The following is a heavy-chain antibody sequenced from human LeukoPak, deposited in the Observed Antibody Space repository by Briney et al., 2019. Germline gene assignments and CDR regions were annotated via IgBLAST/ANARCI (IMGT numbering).Heavy chain of an antibody. CDR1: GYTFSGYY. CDR2: INPNSGGT. CDR3: ARDRSVGAANNWFAP. J-gene: IGHJ5*02. V-gene: IGHV1-2*02. Sequence: ASVRVSCKASGYTFSGYYMHWVRQAPGQGLEWMGWINPNSGGTNYAQTFQGRVTITRDTSISTAYMELSRLRSDDTAVYYCARDRSVGAANNWFAPWGQGTLVTVSS. D-gene: IGHD2-15*01.